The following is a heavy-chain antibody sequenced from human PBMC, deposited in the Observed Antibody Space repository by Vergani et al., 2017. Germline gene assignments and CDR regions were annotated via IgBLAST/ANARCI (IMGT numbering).Heavy chain of an antibody. CDR3: ARDREGNDSSGYYYGVYAFDI. CDR1: GFTVSSNY. V-gene: IGHV4-31*02. Sequence: VQLVESGGGLVQPGGSLRLSCAASGFTVSSNYMSWVRQHPGKGLEWIGYIYYSGSTYYNPSLKSRVTISVDTSKNQFSLKLSSVTAADTAVYYCARDREGNDSSGYYYGVYAFDIWGQGTMVTVSS. D-gene: IGHD3-22*01. J-gene: IGHJ3*02. CDR2: IYYSGST.